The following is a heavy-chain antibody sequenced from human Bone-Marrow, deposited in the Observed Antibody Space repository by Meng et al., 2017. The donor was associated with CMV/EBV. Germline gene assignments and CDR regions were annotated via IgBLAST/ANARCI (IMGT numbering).Heavy chain of an antibody. CDR1: GYTFTSYY. J-gene: IGHJ6*01. Sequence: ASVKVSCKASGYTFTSYYMHWVRQAPGQGLEWMGIINPSGGSTSYAQKFQGRVTMTRDTSTSTVYMELSSLRSEDTAVYYCARAAITMIVQYGMDVWGQGTTVTVSS. CDR2: INPSGGST. D-gene: IGHD3-22*01. CDR3: ARAAITMIVQYGMDV. V-gene: IGHV1-46*01.